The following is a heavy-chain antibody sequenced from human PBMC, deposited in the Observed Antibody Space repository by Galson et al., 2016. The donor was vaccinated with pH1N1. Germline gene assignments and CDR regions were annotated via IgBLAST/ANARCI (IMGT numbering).Heavy chain of an antibody. D-gene: IGHD1-26*01. Sequence: LRLSCAASGFTFDDYGMSWVRQAPGKGLEWVSLINWNGASTSYADSVKCRFTISRDNAKNSLYLQMHSLRAEDTAFYYCARDGTSSGSFYVFDSWCQGTLVTVSS. CDR3: ARDGTSSGSFYVFDS. V-gene: IGHV3-20*04. CDR2: INWNGAST. J-gene: IGHJ4*02. CDR1: GFTFDDYG.